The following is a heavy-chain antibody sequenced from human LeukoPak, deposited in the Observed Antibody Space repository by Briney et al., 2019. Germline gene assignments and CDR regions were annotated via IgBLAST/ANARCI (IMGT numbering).Heavy chain of an antibody. CDR2: IYSDGST. CDR1: GFIVSSNY. V-gene: IGHV3-53*01. J-gene: IGHJ6*02. Sequence: GGSLRLSCAASGFIVSSNYMSWVRQAPGKGLEWVSIIYSDGSTYYADSVKGRFTISRDNFKNILYFDMNSLRVEDTAVYYCARGPSGSSPFWGMDVWGQGTTVTVSS. D-gene: IGHD1-26*01. CDR3: ARGPSGSSPFWGMDV.